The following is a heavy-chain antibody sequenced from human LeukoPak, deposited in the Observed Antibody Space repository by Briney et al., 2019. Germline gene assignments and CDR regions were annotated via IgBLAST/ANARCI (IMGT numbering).Heavy chain of an antibody. CDR2: ISAYNGNT. V-gene: IGHV1-18*01. CDR1: GYIFTNYG. J-gene: IGHJ3*02. Sequence: ASVKVSCKASGYIFTNYGISWVRQDPGQGLEWMGWISAYNGNTNYAQKLQGRVTMTTDTSTSTAYMELRSLRSDDTAVYYCARAGYCSSTSCYEDAFDIWGQGTMVTVSS. D-gene: IGHD2-2*01. CDR3: ARAGYCSSTSCYEDAFDI.